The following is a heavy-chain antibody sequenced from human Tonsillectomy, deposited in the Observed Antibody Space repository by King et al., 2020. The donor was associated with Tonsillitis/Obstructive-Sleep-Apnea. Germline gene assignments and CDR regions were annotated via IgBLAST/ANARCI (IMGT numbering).Heavy chain of an antibody. CDR1: GFTFSSYA. J-gene: IGHJ4*02. D-gene: IGHD1-26*01. V-gene: IGHV3-30*04. CDR3: ARGGIDSGSLDY. Sequence: VQLVESGGGVVQPGRSLRLSCAASGFTFSSYAMHWVRQAPGKGLERVAVISYDGSNKYYADSVKGRFTITRDNSKNTLYLQMNSLRAEDTAVYYCARGGIDSGSLDYWGLGTLVTVDS. CDR2: ISYDGSNK.